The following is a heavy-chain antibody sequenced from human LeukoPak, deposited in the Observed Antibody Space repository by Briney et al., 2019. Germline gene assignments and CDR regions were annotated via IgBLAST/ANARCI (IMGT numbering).Heavy chain of an antibody. D-gene: IGHD2-8*01. V-gene: IGHV3-23*01. CDR3: ARDLDVVMVYAFDY. J-gene: IGHJ4*02. CDR2: ISSNSGST. Sequence: GGSLRLSCAASGFTFSSYGMSWVRQAPGKGLEWVSAISSNSGSTYYADSVKGRFTISRDNSKNTLYLQMNSLRAEDTAVYYCARDLDVVMVYAFDYWGQGTLVTVSS. CDR1: GFTFSSYG.